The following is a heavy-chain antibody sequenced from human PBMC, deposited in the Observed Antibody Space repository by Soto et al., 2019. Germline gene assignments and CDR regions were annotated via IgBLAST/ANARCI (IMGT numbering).Heavy chain of an antibody. CDR1: GYSLTNYW. CDR3: ARLVNIFDFDY. D-gene: IGHD2-21*01. J-gene: IGHJ4*02. CDR2: IYVGDSDT. Sequence: GESLKISCKGSGYSLTNYWIGWVRQMPGKGLEWMGIIYVGDSDTRYSPSFQGQVTISADKSISTAYLQWSSLKPSDTAMYYCARLVNIFDFDYWGQGTLVTVSS. V-gene: IGHV5-51*01.